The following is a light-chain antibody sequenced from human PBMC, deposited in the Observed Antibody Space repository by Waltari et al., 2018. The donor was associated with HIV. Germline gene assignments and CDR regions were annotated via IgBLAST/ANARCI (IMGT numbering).Light chain of an antibody. CDR1: QSVSSSY. V-gene: IGKV3-20*01. Sequence: EIVLTQSPGPLSLSPGERATLSCRASQSVSSSYLAWYQHKPGQAPRLLIYAASSRATGIPDRFSGTGSGTDFTLTISRLEPDDFAVYYCQHYGSSRTFGQGTKVEIK. J-gene: IGKJ1*01. CDR3: QHYGSSRT. CDR2: AAS.